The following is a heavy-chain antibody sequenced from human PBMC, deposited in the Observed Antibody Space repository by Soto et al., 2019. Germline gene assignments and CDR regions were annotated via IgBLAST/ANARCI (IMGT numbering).Heavy chain of an antibody. V-gene: IGHV3-23*01. J-gene: IGHJ4*02. CDR2: ISAPGDDT. CDR1: GFTFSNYA. Sequence: LRLSCAASGFTFSNYAMSWVRQAPREGLEWVSAISAPGDDTYYADFVTGRLTISRDNSKNTLYLQMNSLRAEDTAVYYCAKEMATGRSYDYWGQGALVT. D-gene: IGHD1-1*01. CDR3: AKEMATGRSYDY.